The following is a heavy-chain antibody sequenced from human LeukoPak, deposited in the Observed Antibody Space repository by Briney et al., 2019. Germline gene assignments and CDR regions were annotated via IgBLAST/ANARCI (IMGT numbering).Heavy chain of an antibody. CDR2: ISTSNSYI. CDR1: GFTFSSYN. Sequence: GGSLRLXCAASGFTFSSYNMNWVRQAPGKGLEWVSSISTSNSYIYYADSVKGRFTISRDNAKHSLYLQINSLRAEDTAVYYCARDASVVPPAMLPHYYYYMDVWGKGTTVTVSS. D-gene: IGHD2-2*01. CDR3: ARDASVVPPAMLPHYYYYMDV. V-gene: IGHV3-21*01. J-gene: IGHJ6*03.